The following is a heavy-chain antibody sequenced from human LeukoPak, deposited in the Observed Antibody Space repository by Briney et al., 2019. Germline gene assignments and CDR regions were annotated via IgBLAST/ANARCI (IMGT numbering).Heavy chain of an antibody. V-gene: IGHV3-30*18. CDR2: ISYDGSNK. D-gene: IGHD3-10*01. CDR3: AKDFSPFVGVRGVIPGLDY. CDR1: GFTFSSYG. J-gene: IGHJ4*02. Sequence: GGSLRLSCAASGFTFSSYGMHWVRQAPGKGLEWVAVISYDGSNKYYADSVKGRFTISRDNSKNTLYLQMNSLRAEDTAVYYCAKDFSPFVGVRGVIPGLDYWGQGTLVTVSS.